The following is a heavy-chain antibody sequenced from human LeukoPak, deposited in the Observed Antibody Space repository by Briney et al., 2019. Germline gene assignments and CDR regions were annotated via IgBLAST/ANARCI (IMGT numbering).Heavy chain of an antibody. CDR2: IWFDGSDK. J-gene: IGHJ4*02. CDR3: AKDALLELGFWFDY. Sequence: GGSLRLSCAASGFTFSSYGMHWVRQAPGKGLEWVAVIWFDGSDKYYADSVKGRFTISRDNSKNTLSLQMNSLRAEDTAVYYCAKDALLELGFWFDYWGQGTLVTVSS. CDR1: GFTFSSYG. V-gene: IGHV3-33*06. D-gene: IGHD1-7*01.